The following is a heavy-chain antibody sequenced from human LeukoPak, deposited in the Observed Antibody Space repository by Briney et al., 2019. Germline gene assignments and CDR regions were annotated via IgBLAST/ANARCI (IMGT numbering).Heavy chain of an antibody. J-gene: IGHJ6*04. CDR3: AELGITMIGGV. CDR2: ISISSNYI. CDR1: GFTFSRYS. D-gene: IGHD3-10*02. Sequence: PGGSLRLSCAASGFTFSRYSMNWVRQAPGKGLEWVSSISISSNYIYYPDSLKGRFTISRDNAKNSLYLQMNSLRAEDTAVYYCAELGITMIGGVWGKGTTVTISS. V-gene: IGHV3-21*01.